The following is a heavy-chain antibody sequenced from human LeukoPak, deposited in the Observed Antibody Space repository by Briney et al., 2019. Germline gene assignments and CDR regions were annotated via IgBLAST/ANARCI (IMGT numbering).Heavy chain of an antibody. CDR1: GFTFDAFG. D-gene: IGHD4-17*01. V-gene: IGHV3-20*04. Sequence: PGGSLRLSCAASGFTFDAFGMTWVRHAPGKGLEWVSAIRGDAGSTGYADSVKGRFTISRDNSKSTLFLQMNSLRAEDTAVYYCAKESGIRSYGAYFPHWGQGTLVTVSS. J-gene: IGHJ1*01. CDR2: IRGDAGST. CDR3: AKESGIRSYGAYFPH.